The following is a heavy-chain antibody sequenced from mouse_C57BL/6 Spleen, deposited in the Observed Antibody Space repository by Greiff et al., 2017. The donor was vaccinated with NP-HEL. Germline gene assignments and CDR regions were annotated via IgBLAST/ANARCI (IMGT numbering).Heavy chain of an antibody. J-gene: IGHJ3*01. CDR3: TTPAAWFAY. CDR1: GFNFKDDY. CDR2: LDPENGDT. Sequence: VQLQQSGAELVRPGASVKLSCTASGFNFKDDYMHWVKQRPEQGLEWIGWLDPENGDTEYASKFQGKATISADTSSNTAYLQLSSLTSEDTAVYYCTTPAAWFAYWGQGTLVTVSA. V-gene: IGHV14-4*01.